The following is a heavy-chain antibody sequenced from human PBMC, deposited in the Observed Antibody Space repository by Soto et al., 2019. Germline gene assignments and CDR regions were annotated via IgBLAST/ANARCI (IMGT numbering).Heavy chain of an antibody. CDR2: INHSGST. Sequence: QVQLQQWGAGLLKPSETLSLTCAVYGGSFSGYYWSWIRQPPGKGLEWIGEINHSGSTNYNPSLKSRVTISVDTSKNQFSLKPSSVTAADTAVYYCARSITMHFDLWGRGTLVTVSS. CDR1: GGSFSGYY. CDR3: ARSITMHFDL. J-gene: IGHJ2*01. D-gene: IGHD3-3*01. V-gene: IGHV4-34*01.